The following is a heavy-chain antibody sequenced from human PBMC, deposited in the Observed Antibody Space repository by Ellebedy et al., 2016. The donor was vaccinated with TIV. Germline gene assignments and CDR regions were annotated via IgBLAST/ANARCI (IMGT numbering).Heavy chain of an antibody. Sequence: GESLKISCAASGFTFSTYWMNWVRQAPGKGLEWVANIKQDGSEKNYVDSVKGRFTISRDNAKNSLYLQMSSLRAEDTAVYYCAKFSGRDFRKYYLDSWGQGTLVTVSS. CDR1: GFTFSTYW. V-gene: IGHV3-7*03. CDR2: IKQDGSEK. J-gene: IGHJ4*02. D-gene: IGHD5-12*01. CDR3: AKFSGRDFRKYYLDS.